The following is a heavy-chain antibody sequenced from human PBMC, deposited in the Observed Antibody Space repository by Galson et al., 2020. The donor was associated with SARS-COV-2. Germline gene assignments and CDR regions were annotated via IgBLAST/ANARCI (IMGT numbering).Heavy chain of an antibody. J-gene: IGHJ5*02. D-gene: IGHD3-22*01. V-gene: IGHV4-59*12. CDR2: IYYSGST. Sequence: ASETLSLTCTVSGDSTSTYYWGWIRQPPGKGLEWIGNIYYSGSTNYNPSLKSRITISVDTSKNQFSLKLSSVTAADTAVYYCARDTYYYDSSGYGVNWFDPWGQGTLVTVSS. CDR3: ARDTYYYDSSGYGVNWFDP. CDR1: GDSTSTYY.